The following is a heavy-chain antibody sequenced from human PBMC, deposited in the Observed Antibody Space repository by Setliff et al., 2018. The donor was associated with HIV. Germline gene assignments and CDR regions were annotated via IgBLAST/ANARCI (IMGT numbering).Heavy chain of an antibody. Sequence: ALVKVSCKISGYTLTEVSMHWVRQAPGKGLEWMGWISAYNGHTNYAQKFQGRVTMTTDTSTNTAYMELSSLGSDDTAVYYCAKTSPKDGYSSDFWGQGTPVTVSS. V-gene: IGHV1-18*01. J-gene: IGHJ4*02. CDR2: ISAYNGHT. D-gene: IGHD4-4*01. CDR1: GYTLTEVS. CDR3: AKTSPKDGYSSDF.